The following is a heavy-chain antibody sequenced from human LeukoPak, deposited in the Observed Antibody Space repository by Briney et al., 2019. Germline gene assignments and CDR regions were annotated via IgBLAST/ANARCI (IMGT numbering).Heavy chain of an antibody. V-gene: IGHV4-34*01. J-gene: IGHJ4*02. CDR1: GGSFIGYY. D-gene: IGHD3-3*01. CDR3: ARVPLRFLEPFDY. Sequence: SETLSATCAVYGGSFIGYYWSWIRQPPGKGLEWIGEINHSGGANYNPSLKSRVTISADTSKSQFSLKLGSVTAADTAVYYCARVPLRFLEPFDYWGQGTLVTVSS. CDR2: INHSGGA.